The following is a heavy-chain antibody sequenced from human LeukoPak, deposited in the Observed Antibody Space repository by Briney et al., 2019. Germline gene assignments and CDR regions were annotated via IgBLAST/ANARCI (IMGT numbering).Heavy chain of an antibody. CDR3: ARGRLYYDSSGYSNAFDI. D-gene: IGHD3-22*01. V-gene: IGHV4-59*12. Sequence: PSETLSLTCTVSGGSISSYYWSWIRQPPGKGLEWIGSIYYSGSTYYNPSLKSRVTISVDTSKNQFSLKLSSVTAADTAVYYCARGRLYYDSSGYSNAFDIWGQGTMVTVSS. CDR2: IYYSGST. J-gene: IGHJ3*02. CDR1: GGSISSYY.